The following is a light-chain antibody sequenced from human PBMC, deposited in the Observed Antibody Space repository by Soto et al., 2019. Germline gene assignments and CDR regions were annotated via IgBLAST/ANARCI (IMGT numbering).Light chain of an antibody. CDR1: SSDVGDFNF. CDR2: DVT. CDR3: SSCSGSNIVL. J-gene: IGLJ2*01. Sequence: QSALTQPASVSGSPGQSITISCTGTSSDVGDFNFVSWYQQHPGKVPKLIIYDVTNRPSGVSDRFSGSKSGNTASLTISGLQAEDEADYFCSSCSGSNIVLFGGGTKLTVL. V-gene: IGLV2-14*03.